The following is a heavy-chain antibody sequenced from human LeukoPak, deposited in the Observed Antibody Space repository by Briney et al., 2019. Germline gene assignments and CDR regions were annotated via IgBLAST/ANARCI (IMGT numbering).Heavy chain of an antibody. CDR1: GFTFSSYW. CDR3: ARAVPDYFYGMDV. J-gene: IGHJ6*02. Sequence: GGSLRLSCAASGFTFSSYWMSWVRQAPGKGLEWVANIKQDGSEKYYVDSVKGRFTISRDNAKNSLYLQMNRLRADDTAVYYCARAVPDYFYGMDVWGQGTTVTVSS. CDR2: IKQDGSEK. V-gene: IGHV3-7*03.